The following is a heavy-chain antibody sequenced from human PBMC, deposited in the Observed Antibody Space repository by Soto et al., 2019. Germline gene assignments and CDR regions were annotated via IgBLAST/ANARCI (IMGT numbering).Heavy chain of an antibody. J-gene: IGHJ4*02. CDR2: YDPEDGET. D-gene: IGHD4-17*01. CDR1: GSTLTELS. V-gene: IGHV1-24*01. Sequence: QVQLLQSGAEVKKPGASVKVSCKLSGSTLTELSIHWVRHIPGQGLEWLGGYDPEDGETVYAQKFQARVTMTEDTSTDTAYLDVTSLRSDDTAIYYCATGPLYSDYEYNFEYWGQATLVTVSS. CDR3: ATGPLYSDYEYNFEY.